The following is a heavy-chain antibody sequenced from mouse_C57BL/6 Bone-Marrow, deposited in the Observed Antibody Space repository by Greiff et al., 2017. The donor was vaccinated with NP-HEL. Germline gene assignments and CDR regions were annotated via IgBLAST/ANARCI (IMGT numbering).Heavy chain of an antibody. J-gene: IGHJ3*01. D-gene: IGHD3-2*01. CDR2: ISSGSSTI. CDR1: GFTFSDYG. CDR3: TRDSSLWFAY. V-gene: IGHV5-17*03. Sequence: EVQRVESGGGLVKPGGSLKLSCAASGFTFSDYGMHWVRQAPEKGLEWVAYISSGSSTIYYADTVKGRFTISRDNAKNTLFLQMSSLKSEDTAMYYCTRDSSLWFAYWGQGTLVTVSA.